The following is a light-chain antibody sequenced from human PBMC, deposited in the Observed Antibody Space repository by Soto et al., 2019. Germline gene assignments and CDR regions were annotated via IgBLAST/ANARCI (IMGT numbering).Light chain of an antibody. CDR1: TSDVGGYDV. Sequence: QSVLTQPASVSGSPGQSITISCSGTTSDVGGYDVVSWYQQHPGKAPKLMIFEVNQRPSGVSDRFSGSKSGNTASLTISGIQARDEADYYCCSFAGRSTFWVFGGGTKVTV. CDR3: CSFAGRSTFWV. J-gene: IGLJ3*02. CDR2: EVN. V-gene: IGLV2-23*02.